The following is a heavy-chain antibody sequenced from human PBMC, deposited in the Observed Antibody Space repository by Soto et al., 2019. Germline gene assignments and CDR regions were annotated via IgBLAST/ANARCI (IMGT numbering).Heavy chain of an antibody. CDR1: GGSISSGDYY. V-gene: IGHV4-30-4*01. CDR2: IYYSGST. Sequence: QVQLQESGPGLVKPSQTLSLTCTVSGGSISSGDYYWSWIRQPPGKGLEWIGYIYYSGSTYYNPSLKSRVTITVDTSKNQFSLKLSSVTAADTAVYYCARSLVVITTAFDYWGQGTLVTVSS. J-gene: IGHJ4*02. D-gene: IGHD3-22*01. CDR3: ARSLVVITTAFDY.